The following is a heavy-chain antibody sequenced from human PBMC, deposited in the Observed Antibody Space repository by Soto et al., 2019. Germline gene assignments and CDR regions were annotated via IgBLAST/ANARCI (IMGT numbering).Heavy chain of an antibody. D-gene: IGHD1-7*01. CDR2: INAGNGNT. CDR1: GYTFTSYA. CDR3: ARGVSPLVTGTTSIYFDY. J-gene: IGHJ4*02. V-gene: IGHV1-3*01. Sequence: ASVKVSCKASGYTFTSYAMHWVRQAPGQRLEWMGWINAGNGNTKYSQKFQGRVTITRDTSASTAYMELSSLRSEDTAVYYCARGVSPLVTGTTSIYFDYWGQGTLVTVSS.